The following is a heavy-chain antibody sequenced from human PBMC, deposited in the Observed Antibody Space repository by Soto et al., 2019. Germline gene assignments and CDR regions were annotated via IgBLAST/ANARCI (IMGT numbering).Heavy chain of an antibody. J-gene: IGHJ4*02. CDR2: IYSSGST. CDR1: GVSITSYY. V-gene: IGHV4-4*07. D-gene: IGHD1-20*01. CDR3: ACLYNWNGWSDY. Sequence: QVQLQESGPGLVKPSETLSLTCTVSGVSITSYYWSWIRQPAGKGLEWIGRIYSSGSTNYNPSLKIRVTMSIDTSNNQFSLKLSSVTAADTAVYYCACLYNWNGWSDYWGQGTLVTVSS.